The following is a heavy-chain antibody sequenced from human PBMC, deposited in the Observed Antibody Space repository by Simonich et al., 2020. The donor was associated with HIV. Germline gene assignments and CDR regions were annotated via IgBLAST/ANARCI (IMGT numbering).Heavy chain of an antibody. Sequence: QVQLQQWGAGLLKPSETLSLTCAVYGGSFSGYYWSWIRQPPGKGLEWIGENIHSGSTNYNPSLKSRVTISVDTSKNQFSLKLSSVTAADTAVYYCARLTAGGLGEYFQHWGQGTLVTVSS. CDR2: NIHSGST. CDR3: ARLTAGGLGEYFQH. J-gene: IGHJ1*01. D-gene: IGHD6-13*01. CDR1: GGSFSGYY. V-gene: IGHV4-34*12.